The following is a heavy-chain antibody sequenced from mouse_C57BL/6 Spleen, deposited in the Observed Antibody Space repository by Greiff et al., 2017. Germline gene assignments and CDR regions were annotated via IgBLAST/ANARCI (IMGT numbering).Heavy chain of an antibody. D-gene: IGHD1-1*02. Sequence: VQLQQPGAELVMPGASVKLSCKASGYTITSYWMHWVKQRPGQGLEWIGEIDPSDSYTNYNQKFKGKSTLTVDKSSSTAYMQLSSLTSEDSAVYYCARSGYYGPYYFDYWGQGTTLTVSS. CDR2: IDPSDSYT. CDR1: GYTITSYW. CDR3: ARSGYYGPYYFDY. V-gene: IGHV1-69*01. J-gene: IGHJ2*01.